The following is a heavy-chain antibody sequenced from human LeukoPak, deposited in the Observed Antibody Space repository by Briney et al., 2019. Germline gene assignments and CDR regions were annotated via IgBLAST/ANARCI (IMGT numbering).Heavy chain of an antibody. J-gene: IGHJ4*02. CDR2: ISHSGRTI. CDR3: ARDFMITFGGVIGYFDY. D-gene: IGHD3-16*02. CDR1: GFTFSNYE. Sequence: PGGSLRLSCAASGFTFSNYELNWVRQAPGKGLEWVSYISHSGRTIYYADSVKGRFTISRDNAKNSLYLQMNSLRAEDTAVYYCARDFMITFGGVIGYFDYWGQGTLVTVSS. V-gene: IGHV3-48*03.